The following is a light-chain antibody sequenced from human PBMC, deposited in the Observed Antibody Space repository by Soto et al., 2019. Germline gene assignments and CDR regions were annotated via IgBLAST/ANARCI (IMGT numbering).Light chain of an antibody. V-gene: IGKV1-9*01. CDR2: AAS. J-gene: IGKJ5*01. CDR1: QGLSSY. CDR3: QQLHSYPFT. Sequence: DIQLTQSPSSLSASVGDRVTITCRASQGLSSYLAWYQQKPGKAPKLLIYAASTLQSGVPSRFSGSGSGTDFTLTINSLQPEDFATYYCQQLHSYPFTFGQGTRLEIK.